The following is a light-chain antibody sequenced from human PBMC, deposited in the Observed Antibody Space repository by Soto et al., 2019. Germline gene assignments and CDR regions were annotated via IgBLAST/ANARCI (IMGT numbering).Light chain of an antibody. V-gene: IGKV1-5*01. CDR3: QQYNSYLYT. CDR1: QSISSW. Sequence: DIQMTQSPSTLSASVGDRVTITCRASQSISSWLAWYQQKPGNAPKLLIYDASSLESGVPSRFSGSGSGTEFTLTISSLQPDDFSTYYCQQYNSYLYTFGQRTKLEIK. CDR2: DAS. J-gene: IGKJ2*01.